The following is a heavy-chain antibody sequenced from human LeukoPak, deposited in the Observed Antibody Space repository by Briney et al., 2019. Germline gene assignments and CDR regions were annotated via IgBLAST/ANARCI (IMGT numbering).Heavy chain of an antibody. CDR1: GXTVSSNY. J-gene: IGHJ4*01. Sequence: GGSLRLSCAASGXTVSSNYMSWVRQAPGKGLESVLVLYGGGSTYYADSVKGRFTISRDNSKNTLYLQMNSLRAEDTAVYYCARGYSSGWYGCPFDYWGHGTLVTVSS. CDR3: ARGYSSGWYGCPFDY. V-gene: IGHV3-53*01. D-gene: IGHD6-19*01. CDR2: LYGGGST.